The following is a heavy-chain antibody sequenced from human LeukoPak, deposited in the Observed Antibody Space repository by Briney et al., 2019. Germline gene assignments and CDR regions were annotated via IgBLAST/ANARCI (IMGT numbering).Heavy chain of an antibody. CDR1: GGSISSYY. CDR3: ARGQSYDFWSGLDAFDI. Sequence: SETLSLTCTVSGGSISSYYWSWIRQPAGKGLEWIGRIYTSGSTNYNPSLKSRVTISVDTSKNQFSLKLSSVTAADTAVYYCARGQSYDFWSGLDAFDIWGQGTMVTVSS. J-gene: IGHJ3*02. D-gene: IGHD3-3*01. V-gene: IGHV4-4*07. CDR2: IYTSGST.